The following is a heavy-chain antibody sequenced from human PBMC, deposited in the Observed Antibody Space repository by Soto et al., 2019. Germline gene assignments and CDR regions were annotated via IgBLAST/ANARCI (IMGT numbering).Heavy chain of an antibody. V-gene: IGHV3-30*18. CDR2: ISYDGHNK. CDR3: AKDLQAYGDYNYYYYGMDV. D-gene: IGHD4-17*01. Sequence: QVQLVESGGGVVQPGGSLRLSCTASGFTFTTFGIHWVRQAPGKGLEWVALISYDGHNKYYSDSVKGRFTISRDNYKNTLSLQMNSLRAEDTAVYYCAKDLQAYGDYNYYYYGMDVWGQGTTVSFSS. CDR1: GFTFTTFG. J-gene: IGHJ6*02.